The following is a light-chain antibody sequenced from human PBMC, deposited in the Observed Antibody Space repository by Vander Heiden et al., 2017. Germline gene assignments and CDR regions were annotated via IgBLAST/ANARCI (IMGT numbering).Light chain of an antibody. J-gene: IGKJ3*01. CDR3: QQYDNHPFT. CDR2: DAS. CDR1: QDISNY. Sequence: DIHMTQSPSSLSASVGDRVTITCQASQDISNYLNWYQQKPGKAPKLLIYDASNLETGVPSRFSGSGSGTDFTFTISSLQPEDIATYYCQQYDNHPFTFGHGTKVDIK. V-gene: IGKV1-33*01.